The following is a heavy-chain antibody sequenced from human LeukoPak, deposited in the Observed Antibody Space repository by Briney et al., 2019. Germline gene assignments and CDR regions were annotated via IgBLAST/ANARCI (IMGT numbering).Heavy chain of an antibody. CDR1: GGSISNSY. V-gene: IGHV4-59*08. CDR3: ARPYGGVATKLDY. CDR2: IYDSEST. Sequence: SETLSLTCTVSGGSISNSYWIWIRQPPGKGLEWIGYIYDSESTNYNPSLKSRVTISADTSKNQFSLKLSSVTAADTAIYYCARPYGGVATKLDYWGQGTLVTVSS. D-gene: IGHD3-16*01. J-gene: IGHJ4*02.